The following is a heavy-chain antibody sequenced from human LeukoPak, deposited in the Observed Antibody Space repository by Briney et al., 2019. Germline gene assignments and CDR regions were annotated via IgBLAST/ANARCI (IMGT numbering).Heavy chain of an antibody. J-gene: IGHJ4*02. Sequence: ETLSLTCTVSGGSISSSSYYWGWIRQPPGKGLEWIGSIYYSGSTYYNPSLKSRVTISVDTSKNQFSLKLSSVTAADTAVYYCARAPYYYDSSGYYPRFDYWGQGTLVTVSS. CDR1: GGSISSSSYY. V-gene: IGHV4-39*01. D-gene: IGHD3-22*01. CDR3: ARAPYYYDSSGYYPRFDY. CDR2: IYYSGST.